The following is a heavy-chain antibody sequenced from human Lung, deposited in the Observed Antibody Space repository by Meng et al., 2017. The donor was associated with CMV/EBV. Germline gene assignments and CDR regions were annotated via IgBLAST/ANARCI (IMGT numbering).Heavy chain of an antibody. CDR2: INHSGST. CDR3: ARELGYCSSTSCYTYYYYGMDV. Sequence: LXXAVYGGSFSGYYWSWIRQPPGKGLEWIGEINHSGSTNYNPSLKSRVTISVDTSKNQFSLKLSSVTAADTAVYYCARELGYCSSTSCYTYYYYGMDVWGQGTTVXVSS. D-gene: IGHD2-2*02. V-gene: IGHV4-34*01. J-gene: IGHJ6*02. CDR1: GGSFSGYY.